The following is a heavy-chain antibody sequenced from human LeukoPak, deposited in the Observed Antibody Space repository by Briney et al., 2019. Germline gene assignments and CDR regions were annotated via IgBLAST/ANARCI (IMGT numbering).Heavy chain of an antibody. V-gene: IGHV3-66*01. J-gene: IGHJ6*02. CDR3: ARTNYLDV. CDR2: IYPGGNT. Sequence: GGSLRLSCAASGFTVSSNYMSWVRQAPVKGLEWVSIIYPGGNTYYADSVEGRFTISRDNSKNTLYLHMNSLRAEDTAVYYCARTNYLDVWGRGTTVTVSS. CDR1: GFTVSSNY. D-gene: IGHD2-8*01.